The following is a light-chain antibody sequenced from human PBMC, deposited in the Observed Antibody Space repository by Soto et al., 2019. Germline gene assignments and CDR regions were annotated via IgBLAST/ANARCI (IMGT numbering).Light chain of an antibody. Sequence: DIQMTQSPSTLSASVGDRVTITCRASQSISSWLAWYQQKPGKAPKLLIYKASSLESGVPSRFSGSGSGTAFTLTISSLQPDDFATYYCHQYNSYARGYTFGQGTKLEIK. CDR1: QSISSW. CDR2: KAS. V-gene: IGKV1-5*03. J-gene: IGKJ2*01. CDR3: HQYNSYARGYT.